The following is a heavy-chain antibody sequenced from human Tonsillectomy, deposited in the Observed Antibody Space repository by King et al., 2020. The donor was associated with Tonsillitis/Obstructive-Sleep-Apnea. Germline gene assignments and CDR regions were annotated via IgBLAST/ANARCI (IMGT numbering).Heavy chain of an antibody. J-gene: IGHJ3*02. D-gene: IGHD4-17*01. Sequence: VQLQESGPGLVKPSETLSLTCTVSGGSVSSGSYYWSWIRQPPGKGLEWIWYIYYSGSTNYNPSLKSRVTISVDTSKNQFSLKLSSVTAADTAVYYCARTTVTTQSFDIWGQGTMVTVSS. CDR3: ARTTVTTQSFDI. CDR2: IYYSGST. V-gene: IGHV4-61*01. CDR1: GGSVSSGSYY.